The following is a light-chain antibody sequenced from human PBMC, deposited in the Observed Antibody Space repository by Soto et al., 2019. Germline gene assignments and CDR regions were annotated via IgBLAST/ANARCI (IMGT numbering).Light chain of an antibody. CDR3: QQNYSLTIT. CDR1: QTITTS. CDR2: AAS. V-gene: IGKV1-39*01. Sequence: DIQMTQSPSSRSASVGDRVTITCRTSQTITTSLNWYRQKPGKAPDPLIHAASTLQSGIPSRFGGRGSGTDFTLTITGLKNEDFATYYCQQNYSLTITFGQGTRLEIK. J-gene: IGKJ5*01.